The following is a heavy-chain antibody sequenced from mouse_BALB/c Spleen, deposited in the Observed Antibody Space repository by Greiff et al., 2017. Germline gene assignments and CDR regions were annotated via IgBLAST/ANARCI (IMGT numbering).Heavy chain of an antibody. CDR1: GFNIKDTY. V-gene: IGHV14-3*02. Sequence: EVKLVESGAELVKPGASVKLSCTASGFNIKDTYMHWVKQRPEQGLEWIGRIDPANGNTKYDPKFQGKATITADTSSNTAYLQLSSLTSEDTAVYYCARGNWDDRLVGYWGQGTTLTVSS. D-gene: IGHD4-1*01. CDR3: ARGNWDDRLVGY. J-gene: IGHJ2*01. CDR2: IDPANGNT.